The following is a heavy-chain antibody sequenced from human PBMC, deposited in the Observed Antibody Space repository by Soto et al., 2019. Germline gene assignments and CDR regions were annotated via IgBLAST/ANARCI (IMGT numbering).Heavy chain of an antibody. D-gene: IGHD1-26*01. CDR1: GGTFSSYA. Sequence: SVKVSCKASGGTFSSYAISWVRQAPGQGLEWMGGIIPIFGTANYAQKFQGRVTITADESTSTAYMELSSLRSEDTAVYYCARTGVGATTVTAKFDYWGQGTLVTVSS. V-gene: IGHV1-69*13. J-gene: IGHJ4*02. CDR2: IIPIFGTA. CDR3: ARTGVGATTVTAKFDY.